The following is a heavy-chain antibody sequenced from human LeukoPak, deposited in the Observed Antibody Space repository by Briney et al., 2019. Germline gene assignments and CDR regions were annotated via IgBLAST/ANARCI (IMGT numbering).Heavy chain of an antibody. V-gene: IGHV4-34*01. D-gene: IGHD2-15*01. J-gene: IGHJ4*02. CDR2: INHSGST. Sequence: SETLSLTCAVYGGSFSGYYWSWIRKPPGKGLEWIGEINHSGSTNYNPSLKSRVTISVDTSKNQFSLKLSSVTAADTAVYYCARGRFGYCSGGSCYSSGDYWGQGTLVTVSS. CDR3: ARGRFGYCSGGSCYSSGDY. CDR1: GGSFSGYY.